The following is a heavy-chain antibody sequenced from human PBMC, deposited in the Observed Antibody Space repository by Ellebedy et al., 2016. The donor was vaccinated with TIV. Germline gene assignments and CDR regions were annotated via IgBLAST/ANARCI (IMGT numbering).Heavy chain of an antibody. J-gene: IGHJ4*02. CDR1: GYTFTTYA. D-gene: IGHD6-6*01. V-gene: IGHV1-3*01. Sequence: AASVKVSCKASGYTFTTYAMHWVRQAPGQRLEWMGRINAGNGNTKYSQKFQGRVTITRDTSASTAYMELSSLRSEDTAVYYCARASARGSFDYWGQGTLVTVSS. CDR3: ARASARGSFDY. CDR2: INAGNGNT.